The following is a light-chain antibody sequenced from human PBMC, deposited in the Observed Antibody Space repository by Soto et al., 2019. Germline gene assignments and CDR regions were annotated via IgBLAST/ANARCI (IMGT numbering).Light chain of an antibody. CDR2: GSS. J-gene: IGKJ5*01. CDR3: QQRRNWPPMT. V-gene: IGKV3-11*01. Sequence: VMTHSRDNLSVPPCARAALSCKVSESHHNFLAWNQQQPGQGHRLNILGSSTRAAGVPPRFSCSGCGTGLTLTISILDPEDYEVYYYQQRRNWPPMTFGQGTRLDIK. CDR1: ESHHNF.